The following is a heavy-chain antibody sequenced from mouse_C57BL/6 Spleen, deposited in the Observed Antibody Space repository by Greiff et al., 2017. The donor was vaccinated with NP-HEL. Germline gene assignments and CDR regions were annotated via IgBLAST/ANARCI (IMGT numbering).Heavy chain of an antibody. CDR3: ARNGNYPDY. CDR2: ISSGGSYT. V-gene: IGHV5-6*01. Sequence: EVMLVESGGDLVKPGGSLKLSCAASGFTFSSYGMSWVRQTPDKRLEWVATISSGGSYTYYPDSVKGRFTISRDNAKNTLYLQMSSLKSEDTAMYYCARNGNYPDYWGQGTTLTVSS. D-gene: IGHD2-1*01. J-gene: IGHJ2*01. CDR1: GFTFSSYG.